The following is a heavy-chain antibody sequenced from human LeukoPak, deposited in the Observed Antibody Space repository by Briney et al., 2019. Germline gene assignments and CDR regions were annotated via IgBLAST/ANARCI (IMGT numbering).Heavy chain of an antibody. CDR3: ATLNYDSSGYYYGLDY. CDR1: GYTFTSYY. D-gene: IGHD3-22*01. V-gene: IGHV1-46*01. Sequence: ASVKVSCKASGYTFTSYYMHWVRQAPGQGLEWMGIINPSGGSTSYAQKFQGRVTMTRDTSTSTVYMELSSLRSEDTAVYYCATLNYDSSGYYYGLDYWGQGTPVTVSS. J-gene: IGHJ4*02. CDR2: INPSGGST.